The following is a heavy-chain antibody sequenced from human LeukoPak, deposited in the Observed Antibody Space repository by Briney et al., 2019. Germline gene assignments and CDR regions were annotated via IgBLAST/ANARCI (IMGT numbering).Heavy chain of an antibody. CDR1: GGSISSGSYY. CDR3: ARVSTVTTKVDP. Sequence: SQTLSLTCTVSGGSISSGSYYWSWIRQPAGKGLEWIGRIYTSGSTNYNPSLKSRVTISVDTSKNQFSLKLSSVTAADTAVYYCARVSTVTTKVDPWGQGTLVTVSS. J-gene: IGHJ5*02. V-gene: IGHV4-61*02. D-gene: IGHD4-17*01. CDR2: IYTSGST.